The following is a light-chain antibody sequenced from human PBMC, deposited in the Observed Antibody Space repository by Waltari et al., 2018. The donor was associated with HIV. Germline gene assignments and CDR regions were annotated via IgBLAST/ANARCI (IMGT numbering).Light chain of an antibody. CDR1: SGSIASNF. CDR2: ESH. Sequence: NFMLTQPHSVSESPGKTVTISCTRSSGSIASNFVPWYQQRPGSYPTTVIYESHHRPSGVPDRFSGSIDRSSNSASLTISGLKTEDEADYYCQSYDTNRQWVFGGGTKLTVL. J-gene: IGLJ3*02. V-gene: IGLV6-57*01. CDR3: QSYDTNRQWV.